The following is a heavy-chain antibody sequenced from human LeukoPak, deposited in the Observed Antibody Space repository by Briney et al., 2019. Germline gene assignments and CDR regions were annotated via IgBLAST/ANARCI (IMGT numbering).Heavy chain of an antibody. Sequence: GGSLRLSCAASGFTFSSYWMSWVRQAPGKGLEWVANIKQDGSEKYYVDSVKGRFTISRDNAKNSLYLQMNSLRGEDTAVYYCASWAGTTAGFSGPFDFWGLGTLVTVSS. J-gene: IGHJ4*02. CDR2: IKQDGSEK. D-gene: IGHD6-25*01. CDR1: GFTFSSYW. V-gene: IGHV3-7*01. CDR3: ASWAGTTAGFSGPFDF.